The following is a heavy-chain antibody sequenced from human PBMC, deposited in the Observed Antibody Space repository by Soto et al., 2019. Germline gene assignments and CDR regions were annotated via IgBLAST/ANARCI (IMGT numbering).Heavy chain of an antibody. D-gene: IGHD2-2*01. J-gene: IGHJ4*02. CDR3: ARMTYCSSTSCYPSFDY. V-gene: IGHV3-21*01. CDR1: GFTFSSYS. Sequence: EVQVVESGGGLVKPGGSLRLSCAASGFTFSSYSMNWVRQAPGKGLEWVSSISSSSSYIYYADSVKGRFTISRDNAKNSLYLQMNSLRAEDTAVYYCARMTYCSSTSCYPSFDYWGQGTLVTVSS. CDR2: ISSSSSYI.